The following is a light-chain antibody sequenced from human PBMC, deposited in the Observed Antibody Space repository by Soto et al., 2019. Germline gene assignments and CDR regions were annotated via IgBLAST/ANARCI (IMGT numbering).Light chain of an antibody. V-gene: IGLV1-47*02. CDR2: SNN. CDR1: SSNIGNNF. Sequence: QSVLTQPPSVSAAPGQKVTISCSGTSSNIGNNFVSWYQQLPGTAPKLLIYSNNQRPSGVPDRFSGSKSGTSASLAISGLRSEDEGDYYCVSWDDSLSGLVFGTGTKVTVL. CDR3: VSWDDSLSGLV. J-gene: IGLJ1*01.